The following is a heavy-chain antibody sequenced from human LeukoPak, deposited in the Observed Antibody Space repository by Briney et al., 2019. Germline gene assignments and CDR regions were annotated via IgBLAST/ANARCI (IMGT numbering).Heavy chain of an antibody. CDR3: ARTQGGYYYGSGSYYSTPLGMDV. J-gene: IGHJ6*02. Sequence: SETLSLTCAVYGGSISSYYWSWIRQPPGKGLEWIGYIYYSGSTNYNPSLKSRVTISVDTSKNQFSLKLSSVTAADAAVYYCARTQGGYYYGSGSYYSTPLGMDVWGQGTTVTVSS. CDR1: GGSISSYY. D-gene: IGHD3-10*01. CDR2: IYYSGST. V-gene: IGHV4-59*01.